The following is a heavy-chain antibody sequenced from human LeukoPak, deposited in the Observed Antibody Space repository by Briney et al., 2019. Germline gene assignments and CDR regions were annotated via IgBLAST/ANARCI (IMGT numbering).Heavy chain of an antibody. V-gene: IGHV4-61*02. CDR1: GGSISSGSYY. Sequence: PSQTLSLTCTVSGGSISSGSYYWSWLRQPAGTGLEWIGRIYTSGSTNYNPSLKSRVTISVDTSKNQFSLKLSSVTAADTAVYYCARDVDTSGYDENYFDYWGQGTLVTVSS. D-gene: IGHD5-12*01. CDR2: IYTSGST. CDR3: ARDVDTSGYDENYFDY. J-gene: IGHJ4*02.